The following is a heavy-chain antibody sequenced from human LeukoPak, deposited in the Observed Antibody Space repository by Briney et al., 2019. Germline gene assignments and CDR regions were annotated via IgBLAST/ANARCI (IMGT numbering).Heavy chain of an antibody. J-gene: IGHJ6*02. V-gene: IGHV3-23*01. D-gene: IGHD1-26*01. Sequence: QPGGSLRLSCAASGFTFSTYAMSWVRQAPGKGLEWVSAISGSGGSTYHADSVKGRFTISRDNSKNTLCLQMNSLRAEDTAVYYCAKDLQWGDYYYGMDVWGQGTTVTVSS. CDR3: AKDLQWGDYYYGMDV. CDR2: ISGSGGST. CDR1: GFTFSTYA.